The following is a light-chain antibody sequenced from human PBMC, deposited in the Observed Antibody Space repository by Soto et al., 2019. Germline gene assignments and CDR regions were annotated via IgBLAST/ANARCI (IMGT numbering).Light chain of an antibody. CDR2: SND. V-gene: IGLV1-44*01. Sequence: QSVLTQPPSASGTPGQRVTISCSGSTSNIGTNTVNWYQQLPGTAPKLLIYSNDKRPSGVPDRFSGSKYGTSASLAISGLQSEDEAIYYCATWDDSLNGLVFGGGTQLTV. CDR3: ATWDDSLNGLV. CDR1: TSNIGTNT. J-gene: IGLJ2*01.